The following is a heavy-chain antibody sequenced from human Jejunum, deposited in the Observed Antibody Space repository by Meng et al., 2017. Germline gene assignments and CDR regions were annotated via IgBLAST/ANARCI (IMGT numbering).Heavy chain of an antibody. CDR3: ARDSTNTLGSQTYYFDY. CDR1: GASIITSTW. D-gene: IGHD2-2*02. Sequence: VPRQEPGQRPVTPSGTPSLTCAVSGASIITSTWWSWVRQPPGKGLEWIGEIYRSGSTYYNPSLKSRVTISVDKSNNQFSLKLSSVTAADTAVYYCARDSTNTLGSQTYYFDYWGQGTLVTVSS. J-gene: IGHJ4*02. V-gene: IGHV4-4*02. CDR2: IYRSGST.